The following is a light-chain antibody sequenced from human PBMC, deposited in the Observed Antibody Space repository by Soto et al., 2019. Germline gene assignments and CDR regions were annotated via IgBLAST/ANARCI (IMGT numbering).Light chain of an antibody. J-gene: IGKJ2*01. CDR1: QSVRSTH. CDR2: GAF. CDR3: QQYDKSPYT. V-gene: IGKV3-20*01. Sequence: EIVLTQSPGTLSLSPGERATLSCRASQSVRSTHLAWYHQKPGQAPRLVIFGAFNRPGGIPDRFSGSGSGTDFTLTISRLEPEDFAVYYCQQYDKSPYTFGQGTKVEIK.